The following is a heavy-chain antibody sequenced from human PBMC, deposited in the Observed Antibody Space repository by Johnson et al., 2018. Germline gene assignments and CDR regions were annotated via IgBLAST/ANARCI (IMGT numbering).Heavy chain of an antibody. Sequence: QVQLVESGGGVVQPGRSLRLSCAASGFTFSSYAMHWVRQAPGKGLEWVTLISFDGSHKYHADSVKGRFTISRDNSKNTLLLQMNSLRAEDTAVYYCARGLPADLDSFDIWGQGTMVTVSS. CDR2: ISFDGSHK. J-gene: IGHJ3*02. V-gene: IGHV3-30*03. CDR1: GFTFSSYA. CDR3: ARGLPADLDSFDI. D-gene: IGHD6-25*01.